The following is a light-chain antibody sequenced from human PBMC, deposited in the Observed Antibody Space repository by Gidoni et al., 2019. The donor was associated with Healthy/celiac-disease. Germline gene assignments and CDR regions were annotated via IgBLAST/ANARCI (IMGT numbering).Light chain of an antibody. CDR3: QQYDNLPRT. V-gene: IGKV1-33*01. J-gene: IGKJ2*01. CDR1: QDISNY. CDR2: DAS. Sequence: DIQMTQSPSSLSASVGDRVTITCQASQDISNYLNWYQQKPGKAPKLLIYDASNLEKGVPSRFSGSGSGTDFTLTISSLQPEDIATYYCQQYDNLPRTFGQGTKLEIK.